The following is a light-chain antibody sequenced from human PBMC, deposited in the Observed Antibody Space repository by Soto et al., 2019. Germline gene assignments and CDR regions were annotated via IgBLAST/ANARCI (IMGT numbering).Light chain of an antibody. V-gene: IGLV2-11*01. CDR2: DVS. J-gene: IGLJ1*01. Sequence: QSVLTQPRSVSGSPGQSVTISCTGTSSDVGGYNYVSWYQQHPGKAPKLMIYDVSKRPSGVPDRFSGSKSGNTASLTIPGLQAQDEADYYCFSFTTDWTHVFGTGTKVTVL. CDR1: SSDVGGYNY. CDR3: FSFTTDWTHV.